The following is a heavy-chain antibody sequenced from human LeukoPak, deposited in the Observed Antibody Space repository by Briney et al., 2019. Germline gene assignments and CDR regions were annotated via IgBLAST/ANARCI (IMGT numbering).Heavy chain of an antibody. J-gene: IGHJ5*02. CDR2: INPNSGGT. CDR3: ARSVAATPCNWFDP. D-gene: IGHD2-15*01. CDR1: GYTFTDYY. Sequence: ASVKVSCKASGYTFTDYYMHWVRQAPGQGLEWMGWINPNSGGTKYAQKFQGRIIMTRDITSAYMEPSRLTSDDTAVYYCARSVAATPCNWFDPRGQGTLVTVSS. V-gene: IGHV1-2*02.